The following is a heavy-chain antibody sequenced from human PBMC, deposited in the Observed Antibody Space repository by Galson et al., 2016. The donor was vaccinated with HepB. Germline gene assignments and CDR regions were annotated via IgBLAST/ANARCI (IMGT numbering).Heavy chain of an antibody. CDR3: ARVGNYESSGYFDS. CDR1: GFIFSSYG. D-gene: IGHD3-22*01. V-gene: IGHV3-33*01. CDR2: ICFDGSKK. Sequence: SLRLSCAASGFIFSSYGMHWVRQSPGKGLESVAFICFDGSKKYYADSVQGRVSISRDNSKNMVFLQIDNLRAADTAVYYCARVGNYESSGYFDSWGQGTLVTVSS. J-gene: IGHJ4*02.